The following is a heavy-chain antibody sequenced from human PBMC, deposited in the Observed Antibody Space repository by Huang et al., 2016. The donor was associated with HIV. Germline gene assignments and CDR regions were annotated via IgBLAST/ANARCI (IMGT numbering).Heavy chain of an antibody. J-gene: IGHJ3*01. V-gene: IGHV1-8*01. CDR1: GYTFTNYD. CDR3: ARGFGINYNHEAFDV. CDR2: MKPKSGNV. D-gene: IGHD3-10*01. Sequence: QIQLAQSGAEVKKPGASVKVSCKASGYTFTNYDINWVRQASGQGLEWMGGMKPKSGNVGYTKKFQGRVASLSNSSINTSYLEVTSLTSEDTAVYYCARGFGINYNHEAFDVWGQGTMVTVSS.